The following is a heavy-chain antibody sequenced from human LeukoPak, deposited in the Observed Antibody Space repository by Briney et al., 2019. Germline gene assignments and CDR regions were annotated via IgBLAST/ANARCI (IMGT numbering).Heavy chain of an antibody. Sequence: GGSLRLSCAASGFTFSDYYMSWIRQAPGKGLEWVSYISSSGSTIYYADSVKGRFTISRDNAKNSLYLQMNSLRAEDTAVYYCATDTAMVSAFDIWGQGTMVTVSS. CDR3: ATDTAMVSAFDI. D-gene: IGHD5-18*01. V-gene: IGHV3-11*01. J-gene: IGHJ3*02. CDR2: ISSSGSTI. CDR1: GFTFSDYY.